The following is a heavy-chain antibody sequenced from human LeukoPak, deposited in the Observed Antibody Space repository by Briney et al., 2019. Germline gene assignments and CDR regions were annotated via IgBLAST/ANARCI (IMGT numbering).Heavy chain of an antibody. V-gene: IGHV1-8*03. CDR2: MNPNSGNT. Sequence: ASVKVSCKASGGTFTSYDINWVRQATGQGLEWMGWMNPNSGNTGYAQKFQGRVTITRNTSISTAYMELSSPRSEDTAVYYCAGGYYYDSSGYVNWFDPWGQGTLVTVSS. CDR3: AGGYYYDSSGYVNWFDP. CDR1: GGTFTSYD. J-gene: IGHJ5*02. D-gene: IGHD3-22*01.